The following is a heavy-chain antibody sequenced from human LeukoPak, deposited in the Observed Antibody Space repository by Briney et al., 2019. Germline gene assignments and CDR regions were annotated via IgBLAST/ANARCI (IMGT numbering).Heavy chain of an antibody. CDR2: ISGRGGST. Sequence: GGSLRLSCAASGFTFSSYAMSWVRQAPGKGLEWVSAISGRGGSTYYADSVKGRFTISRDNSKTTLYLQMNSLRAEDTAVYYCAKWSDIVVVPAARPIDYWGQGTLVTVSS. V-gene: IGHV3-23*01. CDR3: AKWSDIVVVPAARPIDY. CDR1: GFTFSSYA. D-gene: IGHD2-2*01. J-gene: IGHJ4*02.